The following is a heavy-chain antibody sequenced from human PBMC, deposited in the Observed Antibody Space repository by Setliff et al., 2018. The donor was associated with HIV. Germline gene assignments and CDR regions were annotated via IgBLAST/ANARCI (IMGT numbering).Heavy chain of an antibody. V-gene: IGHV3-33*03. D-gene: IGHD3-16*01. Sequence: QPGGSLRLSCAASGFTFSSYGMHWVRQAPGKGLEWVATIWFDGNNKYQSDSVRGRFTISRDDAKMSLYLQMNSLGAEDTAVYYCARSGGIGNYHWDVWGKGTTVTVSS. CDR1: GFTFSSYG. J-gene: IGHJ6*03. CDR2: IWFDGNNK. CDR3: ARSGGIGNYHWDV.